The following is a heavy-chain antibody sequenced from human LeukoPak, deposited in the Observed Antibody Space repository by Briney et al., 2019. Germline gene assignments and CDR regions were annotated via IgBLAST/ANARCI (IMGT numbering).Heavy chain of an antibody. V-gene: IGHV4-38-2*02. CDR1: GYSISSGYY. D-gene: IGHD3-22*01. CDR3: ARRVVADLGFDP. J-gene: IGHJ5*02. CDR2: IYYSGST. Sequence: SETLSLTCTVSGYSISSGYYWGWIRQPPGKGLEWIGSIYYSGSTNYNPSLKSRVTISVDTSKNQFSLKLSSVTAADTAVYYCARRVVADLGFDPWGQGTLVTVSS.